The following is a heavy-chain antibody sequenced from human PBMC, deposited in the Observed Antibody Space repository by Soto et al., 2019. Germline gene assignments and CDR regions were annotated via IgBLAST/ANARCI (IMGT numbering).Heavy chain of an antibody. CDR3: AKEAPHNGDYEGDSIFDI. CDR1: GFTFSSYG. J-gene: IGHJ3*02. D-gene: IGHD4-17*01. CDR2: ISYDGSNK. Sequence: QVQLVESGGGVVQPGRSLRLSCAASGFTFSSYGMHWVRQAPGKGLEWVAVISYDGSNKYYEDSVKGRFTISRDNSKNSLYLQINSLRAEDTAVYYCAKEAPHNGDYEGDSIFDIWGQGTMVPVSS. V-gene: IGHV3-30*18.